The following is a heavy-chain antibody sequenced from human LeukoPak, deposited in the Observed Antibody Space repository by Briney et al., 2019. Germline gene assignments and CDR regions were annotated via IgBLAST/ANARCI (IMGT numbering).Heavy chain of an antibody. Sequence: SVKVSCKASGGTFSSYAISWVRQAPGQGRGWMGGIIPIFGTANYAQKVQGRVTITADESTSTAYMELSSLRSEDTAVYYCARGVEYSSSSASDYWGQGTLVTVSS. CDR1: GGTFSSYA. D-gene: IGHD6-6*01. CDR3: ARGVEYSSSSASDY. V-gene: IGHV1-69*01. CDR2: IIPIFGTA. J-gene: IGHJ4*02.